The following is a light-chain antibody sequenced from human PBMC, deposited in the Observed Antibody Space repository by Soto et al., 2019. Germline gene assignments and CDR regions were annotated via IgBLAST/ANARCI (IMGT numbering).Light chain of an antibody. CDR1: HGISNW. CDR2: KAS. J-gene: IGKJ1*01. Sequence: DIEITQSPSTLSASVGDSVTMPCRASHGISNWLAWYQPKPGKAPHLLIYKASILESGVPSRLNGSGSGTVFTLTIRSLQPADSASYYCQQYNNHWTFGQGTKVDIK. V-gene: IGKV1-5*03. CDR3: QQYNNHWT.